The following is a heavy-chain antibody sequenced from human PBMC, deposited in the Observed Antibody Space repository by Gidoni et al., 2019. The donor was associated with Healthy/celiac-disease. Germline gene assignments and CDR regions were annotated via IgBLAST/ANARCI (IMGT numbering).Heavy chain of an antibody. CDR3: ACSLPEYGSGSYYKTYFDY. CDR1: GFPFCRYA. D-gene: IGHD3-10*01. Sequence: EVQLLESGGGLVQPGWSLRLSCAASGFPFCRYAMSWLRQAPGKGLESVSAISGSGGSTYYADSVKGRFTISRDNSKNTLYLQMNSRRAEDTAVYYCACSLPEYGSGSYYKTYFDYWGQGTLVTVSS. CDR2: ISGSGGST. J-gene: IGHJ4*02. V-gene: IGHV3-23*01.